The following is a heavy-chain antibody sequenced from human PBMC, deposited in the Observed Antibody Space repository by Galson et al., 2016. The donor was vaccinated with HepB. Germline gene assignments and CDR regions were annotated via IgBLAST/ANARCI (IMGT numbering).Heavy chain of an antibody. CDR3: ARERAGGIGAPISAFDL. Sequence: QSGAEVKKPGESLKISCKGSGYSFTDYWIGWVRQMPGKGLEWMAMIYPSDSDTRYSPSLQGQVTMSVDKSSSTAYLQWSSLKASDTAIYYCARERAGGIGAPISAFDLWGQGTMVTVSS. J-gene: IGHJ3*01. CDR1: GYSFTDYW. CDR2: IYPSDSDT. V-gene: IGHV5-51*01. D-gene: IGHD3-10*01.